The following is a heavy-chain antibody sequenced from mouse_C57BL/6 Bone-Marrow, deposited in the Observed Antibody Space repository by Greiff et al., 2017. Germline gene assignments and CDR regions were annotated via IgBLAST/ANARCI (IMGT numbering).Heavy chain of an antibody. CDR2: INPYNGGT. Sequence: EVKLMESGPVLVKPGASVKMSCKASGYTFTDYYMNWVKQSHGKSLEWIGVINPYNGGTSYNQKFKGKATLTVDKSSSTAYMELNSLTSEDSAVYYCARWGGNYRMDYWGQGTSVTVSS. CDR3: ARWGGNYRMDY. D-gene: IGHD2-1*01. V-gene: IGHV1-19*01. CDR1: GYTFTDYY. J-gene: IGHJ4*01.